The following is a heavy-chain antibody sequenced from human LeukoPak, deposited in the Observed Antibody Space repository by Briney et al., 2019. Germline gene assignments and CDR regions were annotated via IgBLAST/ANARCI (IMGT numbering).Heavy chain of an antibody. Sequence: GGSLRLSCAASGFTFSDYYMSWIRQAPGEGLEWVSYISSSGSTIYYADSGKGRFTISRDNAKNSLYLQMNSLRAEDTAVYYCARRKPQFGELLYGAFDIWGQGTMVTVSS. CDR1: GFTFSDYY. D-gene: IGHD3-10*01. CDR3: ARRKPQFGELLYGAFDI. V-gene: IGHV3-11*01. CDR2: ISSSGSTI. J-gene: IGHJ3*02.